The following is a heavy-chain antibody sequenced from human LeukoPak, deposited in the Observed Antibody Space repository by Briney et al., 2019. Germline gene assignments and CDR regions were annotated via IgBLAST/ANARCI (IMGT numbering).Heavy chain of an antibody. CDR1: GFTFSDYY. V-gene: IGHV3-11*01. Sequence: GGSLRLSCAASGFTFSDYYMSWIRQAPGKGLEWVSYISSSGSTIYYADSVKGRFTISRDNAKNSLYLQMKSLRAEDTAVYYCAKEGIAAAGSPENFDYWGQGTLVTVSS. D-gene: IGHD6-13*01. CDR3: AKEGIAAAGSPENFDY. J-gene: IGHJ4*02. CDR2: ISSSGSTI.